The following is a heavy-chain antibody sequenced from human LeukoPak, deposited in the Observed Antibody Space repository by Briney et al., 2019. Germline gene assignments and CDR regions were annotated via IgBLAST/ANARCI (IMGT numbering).Heavy chain of an antibody. CDR2: ISAYNGNT. Sequence: ASVKVSCKASGYTFTSYGISWVRQAPGQGLEWMGWISAYNGNTNYAQKLQGRVTMTTDTSTSTAYMELRSLRSDDTAVYYCARDSPGYCSSTSCYLYYYYGMGVWGQGTTVTVSS. CDR1: GYTFTSYG. J-gene: IGHJ6*02. CDR3: ARDSPGYCSSTSCYLYYYYGMGV. D-gene: IGHD2-2*01. V-gene: IGHV1-18*01.